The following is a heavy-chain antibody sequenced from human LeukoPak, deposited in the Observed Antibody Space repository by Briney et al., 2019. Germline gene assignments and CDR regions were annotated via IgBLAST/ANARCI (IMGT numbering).Heavy chain of an antibody. CDR1: GFIVSRND. D-gene: IGHD6-19*01. CDR2: LYSDGKT. V-gene: IGHV3-53*01. J-gene: IGHJ4*02. CDR3: ARAVAGLYFDY. Sequence: GGSLRLSCAVSGFIVSRNDMTWVRQAPGNGLEWVSLLYSDGKTFYADSVKGRFTISRDNSKNTLNLQMNSLRANDTAVYYCARAVAGLYFDYWGQGTLVTVSS.